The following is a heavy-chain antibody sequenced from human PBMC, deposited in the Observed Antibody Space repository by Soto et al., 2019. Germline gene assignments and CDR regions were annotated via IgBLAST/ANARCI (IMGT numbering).Heavy chain of an antibody. CDR3: AKMGYSSDWS. CDR1: GFTVSTNY. D-gene: IGHD6-19*01. J-gene: IGHJ5*02. Sequence: PGGSLRLSCAASGFTVSTNYMNWVRQAPGKGLEWVSVIYSGGGTSYYADSVKGRFIISRDNSKNTLYLQMNSLRAEDTALYYCAKMGYSSDWSWGQGTLVTVSS. V-gene: IGHV3-53*01. CDR2: IYSGGGTS.